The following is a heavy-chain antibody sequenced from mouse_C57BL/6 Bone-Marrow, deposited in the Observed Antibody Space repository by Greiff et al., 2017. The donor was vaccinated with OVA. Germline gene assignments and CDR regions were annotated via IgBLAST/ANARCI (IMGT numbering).Heavy chain of an antibody. J-gene: IGHJ4*01. D-gene: IGHD2-5*01. Sequence: VQLVESGAELVRPGASVTLSCKASGDTFTDYEMHWVKQTPVHGLEWIGAIDPETGGTAYNQKFKGKAILTADKSSSTAYMELRSLTSEDSAVYYCTRGYSNYYAMDYWGQGTSVTVSS. CDR1: GDTFTDYE. CDR2: IDPETGGT. V-gene: IGHV1-15*01. CDR3: TRGYSNYYAMDY.